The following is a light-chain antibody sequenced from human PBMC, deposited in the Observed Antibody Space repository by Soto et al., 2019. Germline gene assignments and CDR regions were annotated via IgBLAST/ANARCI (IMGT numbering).Light chain of an antibody. V-gene: IGLV2-14*03. Sequence: QCALTQPASVSGSPGQSITISCTGSSSDVGGYNYVSWYQQHHPGKAPKLMIYDVSNRPSGVSNRFSGSKSGNTASLTISGLQAEDEADYYCSSYTTSSTVVFGGGTKLTVL. CDR2: DVS. CDR3: SSYTTSSTVV. J-gene: IGLJ2*01. CDR1: SSDVGGYNY.